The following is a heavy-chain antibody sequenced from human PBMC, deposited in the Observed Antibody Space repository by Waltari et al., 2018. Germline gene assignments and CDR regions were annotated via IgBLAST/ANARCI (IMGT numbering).Heavy chain of an antibody. CDR2: IYYSGST. Sequence: QLQLQESGPGLVKPSETLSLTCTVSGGSISSSGYYWGWIRQPPGKGLEWIGSIYYSGSTDYNPSLKSRVSISVDTSKNQFSLKLSSVTAADTAVYYCARHDRSSSGWYRFDYWGQGTLVTVSS. CDR3: ARHDRSSSGWYRFDY. V-gene: IGHV4-39*01. D-gene: IGHD6-19*01. CDR1: GGSISSSGYY. J-gene: IGHJ4*02.